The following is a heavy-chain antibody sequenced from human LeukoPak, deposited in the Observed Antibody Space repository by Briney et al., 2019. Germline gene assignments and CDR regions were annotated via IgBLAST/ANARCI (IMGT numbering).Heavy chain of an antibody. J-gene: IGHJ4*02. CDR3: ARVAYRYCSGGSCYSGLGY. D-gene: IGHD2-15*01. V-gene: IGHV4-59*01. Sequence: SETLSLTCTVSGGSISSYYWSWIRQPPGKGLEWIGYIYYSGSTNYNPSLKSRVTISVDTSKNQFSLKLSSVTAADTAVYYCARVAYRYCSGGSCYSGLGYWGQGTLVTVSS. CDR1: GGSISSYY. CDR2: IYYSGST.